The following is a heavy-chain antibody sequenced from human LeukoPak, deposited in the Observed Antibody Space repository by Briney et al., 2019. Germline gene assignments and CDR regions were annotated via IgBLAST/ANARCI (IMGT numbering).Heavy chain of an antibody. D-gene: IGHD3-3*01. Sequence: GGSLRLSCAASGFTFSNAWTSWVRQAPGKGLEWVGRIKSKTDGGTTDYAAPVKGRFTISRDDSKNTLYLQMNSLKTEDTAVYYCTTDTAVGLRFLEWLLPIDYWGQGTLVTVSS. CDR3: TTDTAVGLRFLEWLLPIDY. V-gene: IGHV3-15*01. CDR1: GFTFSNAW. CDR2: IKSKTDGGTT. J-gene: IGHJ4*02.